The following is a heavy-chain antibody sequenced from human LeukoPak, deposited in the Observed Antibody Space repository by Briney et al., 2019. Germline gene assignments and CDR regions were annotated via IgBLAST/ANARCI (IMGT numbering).Heavy chain of an antibody. J-gene: IGHJ1*01. CDR1: GYTFTSYG. D-gene: IGHD6-6*01. V-gene: IGHV1-18*01. CDR3: ARAPPQIAARSGAYFQH. CDR2: ISAYNGNT. Sequence: ASVKVSCKASGYTFTSYGISWVRQAPGQGLEWMGWISAYNGNTNYAQKLQGRVTMTTDTSTSTAYMELSSLRSEDTAVYYCARAPPQIAARSGAYFQHWGQGTLVTVSS.